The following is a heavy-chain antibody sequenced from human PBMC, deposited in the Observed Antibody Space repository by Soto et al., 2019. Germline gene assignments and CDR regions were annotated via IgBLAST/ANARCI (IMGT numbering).Heavy chain of an antibody. D-gene: IGHD2-21*02. V-gene: IGHV4-39*01. Sequence: SETLSLTCIVSGESISSSSYYWGWIRQPPGIGLEWIGSIYYSGRTYYNPSFKSRVTLSIDTSKNQFSLKLSSVAATATAVYYCARQRTTVVTQAYFDHWGQGALVTVSS. CDR2: IYYSGRT. CDR3: ARQRTTVVTQAYFDH. CDR1: GESISSSSYY. J-gene: IGHJ4*02.